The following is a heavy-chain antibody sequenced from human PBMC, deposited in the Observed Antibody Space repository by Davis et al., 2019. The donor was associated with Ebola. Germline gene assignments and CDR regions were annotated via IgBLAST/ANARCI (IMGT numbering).Heavy chain of an antibody. Sequence: GESLKISCKGSGYSFSSYWIAWVRQMPGKGLEWMGIIYPGDSDTRYSPSFQGQVTISADKSITTAYLQWSSLKASDTAMYYCARGTVGYNPGGYFDSWGQGTLVTVSS. V-gene: IGHV5-51*01. CDR1: GYSFSSYW. D-gene: IGHD5-24*01. CDR2: IYPGDSDT. CDR3: ARGTVGYNPGGYFDS. J-gene: IGHJ4*02.